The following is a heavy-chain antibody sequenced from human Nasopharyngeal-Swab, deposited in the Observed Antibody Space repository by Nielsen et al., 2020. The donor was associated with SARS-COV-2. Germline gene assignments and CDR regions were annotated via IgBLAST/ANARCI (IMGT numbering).Heavy chain of an antibody. J-gene: IGHJ6*02. Sequence: GGSLRLSCAASGFIFNVSAIYWVRQAPGKGLEWVSGIARSGTTTYYADSVKGRFTISRDNSKNTLYLQMNSLRAEDTALYYCTKDSGWLATFWGQGTAVTVSS. CDR2: IARSGTTT. D-gene: IGHD6-19*01. V-gene: IGHV3-23*01. CDR3: TKDSGWLATF. CDR1: GFIFNVSA.